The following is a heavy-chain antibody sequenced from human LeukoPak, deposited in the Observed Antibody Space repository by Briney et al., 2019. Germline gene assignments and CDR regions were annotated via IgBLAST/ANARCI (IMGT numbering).Heavy chain of an antibody. D-gene: IGHD1-26*01. J-gene: IGHJ5*02. CDR3: ARGYSGNYLRFDP. V-gene: IGHV4-4*07. CDR2: IYTSGST. Sequence: SETLSLTCTVSGGSFSSSYWSWIRQPAGKGLEWIGRIYTSGSTNYNPSLKSRVTISIDKSKNQISLKLNSVTAADTAVYYCARGYSGNYLRFDPWGQGTLVTVSS. CDR1: GGSFSSSY.